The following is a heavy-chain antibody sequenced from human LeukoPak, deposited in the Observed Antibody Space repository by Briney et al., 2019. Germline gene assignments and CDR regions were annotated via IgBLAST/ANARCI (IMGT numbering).Heavy chain of an antibody. D-gene: IGHD3-3*01. V-gene: IGHV1-69*13. Sequence: SVKVSCKASGGTFSSYAISWVRQAPGQGLEWMGGIIPIFGTANYAQKFQGRVTITADESTSTAYMELSSLRSEDTAVYYCARDEEYDFWSGYYVYWGQGTLVTVSS. CDR1: GGTFSSYA. J-gene: IGHJ4*02. CDR2: IIPIFGTA. CDR3: ARDEEYDFWSGYYVY.